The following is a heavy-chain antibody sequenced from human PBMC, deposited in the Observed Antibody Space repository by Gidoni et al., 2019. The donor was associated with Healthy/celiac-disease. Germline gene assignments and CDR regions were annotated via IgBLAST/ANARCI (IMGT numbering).Heavy chain of an antibody. V-gene: IGHV4-39*01. CDR1: GGSISSSSYY. CDR3: ARPGPGNWFDP. J-gene: IGHJ5*02. CDR2: IYYSGST. Sequence: QLQLQESGPGLVKPSETLSLPCTVSGGSISSSSYYWGWIRQPPGKGLEWIGSIYYSGSTYYNPSLKSRVTISVDTSKNQFSLKLSSVTAADTAVYYCARPGPGNWFDPWGQGTLVTVSS.